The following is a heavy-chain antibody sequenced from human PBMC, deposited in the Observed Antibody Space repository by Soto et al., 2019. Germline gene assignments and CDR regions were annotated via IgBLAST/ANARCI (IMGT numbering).Heavy chain of an antibody. D-gene: IGHD2-2*01. CDR1: GGSISSYY. V-gene: IGHV4-59*01. CDR2: IYYSGST. CDR3: ARDNGYCSSPSCYHWFDL. Sequence: SETLSLTCTVSGGSISSYYCSWIRQPPWKGLEWIGYIYYSGSTNYNPSLKSRVTISVDTSKNQFSLKLSSVTAADTAVYYCARDNGYCSSPSCYHWFDLWGQRTLVPVSS. J-gene: IGHJ5*02.